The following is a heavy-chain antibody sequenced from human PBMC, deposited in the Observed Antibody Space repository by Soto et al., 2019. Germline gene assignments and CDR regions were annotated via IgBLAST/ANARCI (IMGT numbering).Heavy chain of an antibody. V-gene: IGHV4-4*02. J-gene: IGHJ4*02. D-gene: IGHD6-6*01. Sequence: QVQLQESGPGLVKPSGTLSLTCSVSGGSISTSNWLRWVRKPPGKGLEWIGEIYHSGSTKYKPSLKSRVTRSVDKSMKQSYMSLSSVSVAATPVYFFARALSTIAASAPFDFWGQGAMVTVSS. CDR1: GGSISTSNW. CDR3: ARALSTIAASAPFDF. CDR2: IYHSGST.